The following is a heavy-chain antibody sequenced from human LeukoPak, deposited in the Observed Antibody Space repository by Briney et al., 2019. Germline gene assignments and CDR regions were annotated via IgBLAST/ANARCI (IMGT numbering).Heavy chain of an antibody. CDR1: GGSINSYY. Sequence: SETLSLTCTVSGGSINSYYWTWIRQPPGKGLEWIGYIYYSGSTNNNPSLKSRVTIPVDTSKNQFSLKLSSVTAADTAVYYCAGNMGGYTYSFGYWGQGTLVTVSS. CDR3: AGNMGGYTYSFGY. CDR2: IYYSGST. D-gene: IGHD5-18*01. J-gene: IGHJ4*02. V-gene: IGHV4-59*01.